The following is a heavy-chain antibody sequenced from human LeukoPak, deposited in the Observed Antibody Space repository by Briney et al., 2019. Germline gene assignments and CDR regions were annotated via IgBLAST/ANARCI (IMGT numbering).Heavy chain of an antibody. CDR1: GFTFSSYG. CDR3: AKLSTMIVVAVNWFDP. D-gene: IGHD3-22*01. J-gene: IGHJ5*02. V-gene: IGHV3-23*01. CDR2: ISGSGDIT. Sequence: PGGSLRLSCAASGFTFSSYGMHWVRQSPGKGLEGGSSISGSGDITYYADSVKGRFSISRDSSKNTLYLQMNSLRAEDTAVYYCAKLSTMIVVAVNWFDPWGQGTLVTVSS.